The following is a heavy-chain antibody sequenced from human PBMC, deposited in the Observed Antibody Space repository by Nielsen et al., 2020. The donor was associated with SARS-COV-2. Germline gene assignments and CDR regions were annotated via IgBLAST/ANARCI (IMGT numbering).Heavy chain of an antibody. J-gene: IGHJ4*02. V-gene: IGHV4-39*07. CDR3: VRDGGGSYYYY. D-gene: IGHD1-26*01. CDR2: IYYSGST. CDR1: GGSISSSSYY. Sequence: SETLSLTCTVSGGSISSSSYYWGWIRQPPGKGLEWIGSIYYSGSTYYNPSLKSRVTISVDTSKNQFSLKLSSVTAADTAVYYCVRDGGGSYYYYWGQGTLVTVSS.